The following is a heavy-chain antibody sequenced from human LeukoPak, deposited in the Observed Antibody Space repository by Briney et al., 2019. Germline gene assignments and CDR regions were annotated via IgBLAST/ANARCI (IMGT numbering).Heavy chain of an antibody. V-gene: IGHV4-4*02. CDR2: IHHSGSS. D-gene: IGHD6-19*01. J-gene: IGHJ4*02. CDR1: GDSVSGSFW. Sequence: PSETLSLTCAVSGDSVSGSFWWSWVRQPPHKGLEWIGEIHHSGSSNYNPSLESRVIISLDGSKNLLSLELSSVTAADAAVYYCVRHSGWYFGYWGQGTLVTVSS. CDR3: VRHSGWYFGY.